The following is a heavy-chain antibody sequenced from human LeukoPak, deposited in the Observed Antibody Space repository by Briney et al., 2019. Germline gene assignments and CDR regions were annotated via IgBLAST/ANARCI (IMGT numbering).Heavy chain of an antibody. CDR1: GYTFTSYY. V-gene: IGHV1-46*01. D-gene: IGHD5-18*01. J-gene: IGHJ4*02. CDR3: AVGDTAMVPFDY. Sequence: ASVKVSCKASGYTFTSYYMHWVRQAPGQGLEWKGIINPSGGSTSYAQKFQGRVTMTRDTSTSTVYMELSSLRSEDTAVYYCAVGDTAMVPFDYWGQGTLVTVSS. CDR2: INPSGGST.